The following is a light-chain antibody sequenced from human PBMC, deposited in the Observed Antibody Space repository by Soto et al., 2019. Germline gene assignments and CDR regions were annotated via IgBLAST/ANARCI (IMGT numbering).Light chain of an antibody. J-gene: IGKJ5*01. CDR2: AAS. Sequence: IQMTDAPSSLSASVVYRVSITCRASQDISNYLACFQQTVPNVLIYAASTLQSGVPSRFSGCGSGTDFTLTITGLQPEDVATDYCQNYNSAPITFGQGTRLEIK. CDR1: QDISNY. V-gene: IGKV1-27*01. CDR3: QNYNSAPIT.